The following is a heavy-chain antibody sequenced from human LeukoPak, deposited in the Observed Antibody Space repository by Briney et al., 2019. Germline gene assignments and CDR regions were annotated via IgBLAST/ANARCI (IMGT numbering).Heavy chain of an antibody. CDR1: GYTFIGDY. CDR3: ARDSAAAGGLSFDY. V-gene: IGHV1-2*02. Sequence: GASVKVSCKASGYTFIGDYMHWVRQAPGQGLEWMGWINLNSGGAKYAQKFQGRVTMTRDTSITTAYMELSRLRSDDTAVYYCARDSAAAGGLSFDYWGQGTLATVSS. CDR2: INLNSGGA. J-gene: IGHJ4*02. D-gene: IGHD6-13*01.